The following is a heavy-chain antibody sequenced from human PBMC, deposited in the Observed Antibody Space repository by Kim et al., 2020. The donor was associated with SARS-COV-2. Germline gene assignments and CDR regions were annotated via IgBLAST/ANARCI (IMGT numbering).Heavy chain of an antibody. Sequence: GGSLRLSCVASGFTFGNYAMSWVRQAPGKGLEWVSVITNSGGDTYYADSVKGRFTISRDNSKNTLYLQMSSLRADDTAVYYCAKEAFGSGSFIHDWGQGTLVTVSS. CDR2: ITNSGGDT. CDR1: GFTFGNYA. V-gene: IGHV3-23*01. D-gene: IGHD3-10*01. CDR3: AKEAFGSGSFIHD. J-gene: IGHJ4*02.